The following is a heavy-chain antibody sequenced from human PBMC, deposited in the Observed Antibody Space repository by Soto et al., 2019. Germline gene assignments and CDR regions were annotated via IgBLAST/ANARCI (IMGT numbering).Heavy chain of an antibody. CDR3: ARESEDLTSNFDY. CDR2: ISSGGNDI. Sequence: GGSLRLSCEASGFPFSRYSLNWVRQAPGKGLEWVSPISSGGNDISYAESVEGRFFTSRDNAKNSVYLEMNSLSAEDTAVYYCARESEDLTSNFDYWGQGTLVTVSS. V-gene: IGHV3-21*01. CDR1: GFPFSRYS. J-gene: IGHJ4*02.